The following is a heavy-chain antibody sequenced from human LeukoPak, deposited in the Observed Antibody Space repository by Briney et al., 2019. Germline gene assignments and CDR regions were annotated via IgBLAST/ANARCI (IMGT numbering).Heavy chain of an antibody. Sequence: ASVKVSCKASGGTFISYVISWVRQAPGQGLEWMGGAIPFLGTANHAQKFQDRITITAEKSTTTTYMELRSLRSDDTAIYYCAILGTVPYWGQGTQITVSS. D-gene: IGHD1-26*01. J-gene: IGHJ4*02. CDR1: GGTFISYV. CDR3: AILGTVPY. V-gene: IGHV1-69*10. CDR2: AIPFLGTA.